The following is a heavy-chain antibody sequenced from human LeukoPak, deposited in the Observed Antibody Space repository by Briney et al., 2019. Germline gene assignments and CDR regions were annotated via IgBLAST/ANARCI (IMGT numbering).Heavy chain of an antibody. CDR1: GFSFNTYW. Sequence: GGSLRLSCVVSGFSFNTYWMTWVRQAPGKGLEWVANIKQDGSEKYYVDSVKGRFTISRDNAKNSLYLQMDSLRAEDTALYYCARDEHHLVQGYYFDYWGQGTLVTVSS. V-gene: IGHV3-7*01. D-gene: IGHD6-13*01. CDR2: IKQDGSEK. CDR3: ARDEHHLVQGYYFDY. J-gene: IGHJ4*02.